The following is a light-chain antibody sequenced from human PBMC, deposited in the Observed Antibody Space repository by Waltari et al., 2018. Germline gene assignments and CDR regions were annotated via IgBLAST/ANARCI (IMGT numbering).Light chain of an antibody. CDR2: QDT. J-gene: IGLJ2*01. CDR3: QAWDNFTVA. CDR1: ELGDKY. Sequence: SYELTQPPSVSVSPGQTASISCSGDELGDKYACWYRQKPGQSPVLVLCQDTKRPSGIPERFSGSNAGITATLTIRGTQPVDEADYYCQAWDNFTVAFGGGTKLSVL. V-gene: IGLV3-1*01.